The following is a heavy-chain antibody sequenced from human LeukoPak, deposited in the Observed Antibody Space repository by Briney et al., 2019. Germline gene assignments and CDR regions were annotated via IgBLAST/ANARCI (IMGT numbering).Heavy chain of an antibody. D-gene: IGHD1-26*01. V-gene: IGHV3-48*04. CDR2: IGDSTT. CDR3: ARDGGSYYSGNWFDP. Sequence: PGGSLRLSCAASGFIFSRYSMTRVRQAPGKGLEWVSYIGDSTTYYADSVKGRFTIFRDNVDNTLFLQMNSLRAEDTAVYYCARDGGSYYSGNWFDPWGQGTLVTVSS. J-gene: IGHJ5*02. CDR1: GFIFSRYS.